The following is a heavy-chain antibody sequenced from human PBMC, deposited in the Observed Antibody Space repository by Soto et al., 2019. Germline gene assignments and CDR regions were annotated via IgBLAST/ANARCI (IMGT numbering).Heavy chain of an antibody. CDR2: ISAYNGNT. Sequence: ASVKVSCKASGYTFTSYGISWVRQAPGQGLEWMGWISAYNGNTNYAQKLQGRVTMTTDTSTSTAYMELRSLRSDDTAVYYCARDQGSGSYYYYYGMDVRGQGTTVTVSS. J-gene: IGHJ6*02. D-gene: IGHD3-10*01. V-gene: IGHV1-18*04. CDR3: ARDQGSGSYYYYYGMDV. CDR1: GYTFTSYG.